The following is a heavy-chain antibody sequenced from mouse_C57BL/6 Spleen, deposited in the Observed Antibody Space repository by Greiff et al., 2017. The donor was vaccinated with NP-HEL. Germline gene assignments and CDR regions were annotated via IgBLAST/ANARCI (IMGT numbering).Heavy chain of an antibody. D-gene: IGHD2-2*01. V-gene: IGHV14-4*01. CDR2: IDPENGDT. CDR3: TYGYAYYFDY. J-gene: IGHJ2*01. CDR1: GFNIKDDY. Sequence: EVQLQESGAELVRPGASVKLSCTASGFNIKDDYMHWVKQRPEQGLEWIGWIDPENGDTEYASKFQGKATITAVTSSNTAYLQLSSLTSEDTAGYYCTYGYAYYFDYWGQGTTLTVSS.